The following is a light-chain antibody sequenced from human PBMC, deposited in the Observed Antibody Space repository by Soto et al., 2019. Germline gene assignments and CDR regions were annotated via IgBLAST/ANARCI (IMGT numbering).Light chain of an antibody. V-gene: IGKV3-20*01. CDR1: QNLSRYF. CDR2: GAS. J-gene: IGKJ5*01. CDR3: QQHDILPIT. Sequence: TQSPSSLSASVGDRASLSCRTSQNLSRYFLAWYQHKPGQAPRLLISGASRRATGIPDRFSGAGSGTDFTLTISRLEPEDFALYYCQQHDILPITIGQGTRLEIK.